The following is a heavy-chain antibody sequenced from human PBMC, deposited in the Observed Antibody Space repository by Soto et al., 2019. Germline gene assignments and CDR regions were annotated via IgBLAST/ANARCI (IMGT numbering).Heavy chain of an antibody. Sequence: PSETLSLTCTVSGGTISSGGYYWSWIRQHPGKGLEWIGYIYYSGSTYYNPSLKSRVPISVDTSKNQFSLKLSSVTAADTAVYYCARDYLAAADVPYYYGMDVWGQGTTVTVSS. CDR3: ARDYLAAADVPYYYGMDV. V-gene: IGHV4-31*03. CDR1: GGTISSGGYY. D-gene: IGHD6-13*01. CDR2: IYYSGST. J-gene: IGHJ6*02.